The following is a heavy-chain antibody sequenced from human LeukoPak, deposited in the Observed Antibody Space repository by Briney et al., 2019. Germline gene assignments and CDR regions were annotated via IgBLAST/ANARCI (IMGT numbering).Heavy chain of an antibody. D-gene: IGHD5-18*01. CDR3: ARSRSGYSYDHAAFEI. V-gene: IGHV4-59*01. Sequence: SETLSLTCTVSGDSISTYYWSWIRQPPGKGLEWIAYIDYRGSTTYNPSLRSRVTISVDTSRNQFPLKLSSVTAADTAIYYCARSRSGYSYDHAAFEIWGQGTMVTVSS. CDR1: GDSISTYY. CDR2: IDYRGST. J-gene: IGHJ3*02.